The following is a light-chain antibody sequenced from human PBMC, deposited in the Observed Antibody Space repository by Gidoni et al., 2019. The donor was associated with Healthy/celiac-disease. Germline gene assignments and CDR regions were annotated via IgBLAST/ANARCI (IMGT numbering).Light chain of an antibody. Sequence: QSALTPPRSVSGAPGQSVTISCTGTSSDVGGYNYVSWYQQHPGKAPKLMIYDVSKRPSGVPDRFSGSKSGNTASLTISGLQAEDEADYYCCSYAGSYTFEGVFGGGTKLTVL. CDR3: CSYAGSYTFEGV. CDR2: DVS. J-gene: IGLJ2*01. V-gene: IGLV2-11*01. CDR1: SSDVGGYNY.